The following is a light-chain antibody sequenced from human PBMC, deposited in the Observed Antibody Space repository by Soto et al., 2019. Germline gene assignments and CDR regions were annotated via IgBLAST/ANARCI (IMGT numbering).Light chain of an antibody. Sequence: EIVLTQSPATLSLSPGERATLSCRASQSVSSYLAWYQQKPGQAPRLLIYDASNRATGTPARFSGSGSGTDFTLTISSLEPEDFAVYYCQQRSNWPPSITFGQGTRLEIK. CDR2: DAS. V-gene: IGKV3-11*01. J-gene: IGKJ5*01. CDR3: QQRSNWPPSIT. CDR1: QSVSSY.